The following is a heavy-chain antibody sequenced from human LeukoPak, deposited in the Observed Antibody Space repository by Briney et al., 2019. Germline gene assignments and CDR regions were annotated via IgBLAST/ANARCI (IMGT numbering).Heavy chain of an antibody. V-gene: IGHV5-51*01. CDR3: AKVGYCSGGSCYHFDY. D-gene: IGHD2-15*01. CDR1: GYSFANYW. J-gene: IGHJ4*02. CDR2: IYPGDSDT. Sequence: AGESMKISCKGSGYSFANYWIGWVRQMPGKGLEWMGIIYPGDSDTRYSPSFQGQVTISTDKSISTAYLQWSSLKASDTAMYYCAKVGYCSGGSCYHFDYWGQGTLVTVSS.